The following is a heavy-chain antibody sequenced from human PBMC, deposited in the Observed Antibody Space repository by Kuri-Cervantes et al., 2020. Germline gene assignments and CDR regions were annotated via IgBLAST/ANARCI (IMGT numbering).Heavy chain of an antibody. J-gene: IGHJ6*03. Sequence: SETLSLTCAVYGASFSGYYWNWIRQPPGKGLEWIGEINHSGSTNYNPSLKSRVTISVDTSKNQFSLKLSSVTAADTAVYYCARGRGSGWSNYYYYYYMDVWGKGTTVTVSS. CDR2: INHSGST. CDR3: ARGRGSGWSNYYYYYYMDV. D-gene: IGHD6-19*01. CDR1: GASFSGYY. V-gene: IGHV4-34*01.